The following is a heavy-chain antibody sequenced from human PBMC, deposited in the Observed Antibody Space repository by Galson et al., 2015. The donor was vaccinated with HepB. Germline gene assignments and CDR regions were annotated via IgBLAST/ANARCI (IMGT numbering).Heavy chain of an antibody. CDR3: AKVVSGYSYGSDAFDV. D-gene: IGHD5-18*01. CDR2: ISSDEINK. J-gene: IGHJ3*01. Sequence: SLRLSCAASGFIFSTYAMHWVRQAPGKGLEWVADISSDEINKHYADSVKGRFTISRDPSKNTLYLQTNSLRAEDTAVYYCAKVVSGYSYGSDAFDVWGQGTMVTVSS. V-gene: IGHV3-30*18. CDR1: GFIFSTYA.